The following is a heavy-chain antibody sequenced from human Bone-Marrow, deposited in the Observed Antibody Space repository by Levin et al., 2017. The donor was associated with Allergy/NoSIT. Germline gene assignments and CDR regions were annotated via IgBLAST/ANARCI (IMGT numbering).Heavy chain of an antibody. J-gene: IGHJ3*02. CDR3: ARDHGDSSDAFAI. CDR1: GASIMSNDYY. CDR2: VSYSGTT. V-gene: IGHV4-61*03. D-gene: IGHD4-17*01. Sequence: SQTLSLTCTVSGASIMSNDYYWSWIRQPPGKRLEWIGYVSYSGTTTYSPSLESRVTISLGASENHFSLRLTSVTAADTAVYYCARDHGDSSDAFAIWGQGTMVTVSS.